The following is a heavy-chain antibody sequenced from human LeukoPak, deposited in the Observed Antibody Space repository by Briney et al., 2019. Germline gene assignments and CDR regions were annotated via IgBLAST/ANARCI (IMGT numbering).Heavy chain of an antibody. CDR1: SGSISSSY. V-gene: IGHV4-59*01. D-gene: IGHD3-22*01. Sequence: SETLSLTCTVSSGSISSSYWTWIRQPPGKGLEWIGYIYYTGNTNYNPSLKSRVTISVDTSKNHFSLKLTSVTAADTAVYYCARDFSLLGSSGYYRYFDSWGQGTLVTVSS. CDR2: IYYTGNT. J-gene: IGHJ4*02. CDR3: ARDFSLLGSSGYYRYFDS.